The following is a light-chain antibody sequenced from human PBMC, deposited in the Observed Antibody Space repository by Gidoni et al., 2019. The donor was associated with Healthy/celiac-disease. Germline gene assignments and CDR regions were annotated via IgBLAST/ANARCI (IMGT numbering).Light chain of an antibody. CDR1: KLGNQY. Sequence: SYEVTQPPSVSVSPGQTASITCSGDKLGNQYACWYQQKPGQSPVLVIYQDNKRPSGIPERFSGSNSGNTATRTISGTQAMDEADEDCQAWDSSTAIFGGGTKLTVL. J-gene: IGLJ2*01. CDR2: QDN. CDR3: QAWDSSTAI. V-gene: IGLV3-1*01.